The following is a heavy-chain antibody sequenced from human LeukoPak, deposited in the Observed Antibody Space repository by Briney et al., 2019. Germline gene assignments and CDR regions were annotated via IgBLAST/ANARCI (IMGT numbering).Heavy chain of an antibody. CDR3: ALTGFLWFGDSYGMDV. D-gene: IGHD3-10*01. Sequence: GGSLRLSCAASGFTFSSYAMSWVRQAPGKGLEWVSAISGSGGSTYYADSVKGRFTISRDNSKNTLYLQMNSLRAEDTAVDYCALTGFLWFGDSYGMDVWGKGTTVTVSS. CDR1: GFTFSSYA. J-gene: IGHJ6*04. V-gene: IGHV3-23*01. CDR2: ISGSGGST.